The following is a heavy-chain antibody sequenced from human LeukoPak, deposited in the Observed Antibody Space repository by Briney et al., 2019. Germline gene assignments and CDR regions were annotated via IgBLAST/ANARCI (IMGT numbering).Heavy chain of an antibody. CDR1: GFTFSSYA. Sequence: GGSLRLSCAASGFTFSSYAMSWVRQAPGKGLEWVSAISGSGGSTYYADSVKGRSTISRDNSKNTLYLQMNSLRAEDTAVYYCAKVKQQWLETYYFDYWGQGTLVTVSS. D-gene: IGHD6-19*01. V-gene: IGHV3-23*01. CDR2: ISGSGGST. CDR3: AKVKQQWLETYYFDY. J-gene: IGHJ4*02.